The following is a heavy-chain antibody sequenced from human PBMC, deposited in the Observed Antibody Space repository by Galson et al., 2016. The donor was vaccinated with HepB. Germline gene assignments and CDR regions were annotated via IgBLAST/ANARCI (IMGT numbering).Heavy chain of an antibody. CDR2: ISFDGSYK. J-gene: IGHJ4*02. D-gene: IGHD3-3*01. V-gene: IGHV3-30*18. CDR3: AKDAGVIWSGGYFDY. CDR1: GSTFSTYG. Sequence: SLRLSCAVSGSTFSTYGMDWVRQAPGKGLEWVAVISFDGSYKYYADSVKGRFTISRDNSKNTLYLQMNSLRAEDTAVYYCAKDAGVIWSGGYFDYWGQGTLVTVSS.